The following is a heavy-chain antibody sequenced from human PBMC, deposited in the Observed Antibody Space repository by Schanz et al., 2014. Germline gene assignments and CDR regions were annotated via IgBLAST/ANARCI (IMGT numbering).Heavy chain of an antibody. CDR1: GFTFSTFA. Sequence: VQLLESGGGLIQPGGSLRLSCSASGFTFSTFAMHWVRQAPGKGLEYISAISNNGDSTYYADSVKGRFTISRDNTKNSLLLQLIRPRDDDTAVYDCARNRGSRGEKWYFDLWGRGTLVTVSS. CDR3: ARNRGSRGEKWYFDL. CDR2: ISNNGDST. J-gene: IGHJ2*01. D-gene: IGHD1-26*01. V-gene: IGHV3-64*04.